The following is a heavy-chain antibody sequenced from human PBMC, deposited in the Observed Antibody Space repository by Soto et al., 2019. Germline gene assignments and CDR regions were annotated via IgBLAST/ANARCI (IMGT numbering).Heavy chain of an antibody. Sequence: QVQLVESGGGVVQPGRSLRLSCAASGFSFSNYGMHRVRQAQGKGLEWMAVISYDGSKKYYADSVKGRFTISRDNSQNTVYLQTNSLRTEDTAVYYCAKERGSTVIDYWGRGTLVTVSS. J-gene: IGHJ4*02. D-gene: IGHD4-17*01. CDR3: AKERGSTVIDY. CDR1: GFSFSNYG. V-gene: IGHV3-30*18. CDR2: ISYDGSKK.